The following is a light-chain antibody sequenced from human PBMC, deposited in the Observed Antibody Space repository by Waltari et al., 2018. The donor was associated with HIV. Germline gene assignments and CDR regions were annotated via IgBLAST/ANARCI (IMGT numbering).Light chain of an antibody. J-gene: IGKJ4*01. Sequence: EIVLTQSPGTLSLSPGDGVTLSCRASQSVTNNYLAWYQQKPVQAPCLLIYGVANRATCIPDRFSGGGSGTDFSLTISGLEPEDFAVYYCQQFSDSPLTFGGGTKVEIK. V-gene: IGKV3-20*01. CDR2: GVA. CDR3: QQFSDSPLT. CDR1: QSVTNNY.